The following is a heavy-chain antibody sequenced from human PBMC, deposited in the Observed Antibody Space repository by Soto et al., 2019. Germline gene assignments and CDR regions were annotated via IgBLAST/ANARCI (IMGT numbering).Heavy chain of an antibody. J-gene: IGHJ5*02. V-gene: IGHV3-23*01. Sequence: GGSLRLSCVASGFSFSTYAMNWVRQAPGKGLEWVSGITESGGNTYYADSVKGRFTISRDNSKNTLYLQMNSLRAEDTAVYYCANYNYYVASGPPGARETLVTVSS. CDR1: GFSFSTYA. D-gene: IGHD3-22*01. CDR3: ANYNYYVASGPP. CDR2: ITESGGNT.